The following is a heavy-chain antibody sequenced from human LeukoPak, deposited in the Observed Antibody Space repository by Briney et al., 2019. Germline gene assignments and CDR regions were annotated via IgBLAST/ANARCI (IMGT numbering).Heavy chain of an antibody. D-gene: IGHD1-1*01. CDR1: GGSISSYY. Sequence: SETLALTCTVSGGSISSYYWSWIRQPPGKGLEWIGYIYYSGNINYNPSLKSRVTISVDTSKSQFSLQLSSVTAADTAVYYCARHGIPSFYGMDVWGQGTTVTVSS. CDR3: ARHGIPSFYGMDV. J-gene: IGHJ6*02. V-gene: IGHV4-59*08. CDR2: IYYSGNI.